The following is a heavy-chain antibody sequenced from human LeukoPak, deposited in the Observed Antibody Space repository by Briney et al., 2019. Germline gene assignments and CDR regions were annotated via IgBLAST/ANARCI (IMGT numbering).Heavy chain of an antibody. J-gene: IGHJ3*02. D-gene: IGHD2-2*02. Sequence: MSGGSLRLSCAASGFTFSNAWMSWVRQAPGKGLEWVGRIKSKTDGGTTDYAAPVKGRFTISRDDSKNTLYLQMNSLKTEDAAVYYCTTEKSYCSSTSCYREEAFDIWGQGTMVTVSS. CDR3: TTEKSYCSSTSCYREEAFDI. V-gene: IGHV3-15*01. CDR1: GFTFSNAW. CDR2: IKSKTDGGTT.